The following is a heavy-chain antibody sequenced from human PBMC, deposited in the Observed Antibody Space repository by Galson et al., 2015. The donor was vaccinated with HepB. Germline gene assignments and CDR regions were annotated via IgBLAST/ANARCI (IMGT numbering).Heavy chain of an antibody. D-gene: IGHD2-2*01. Sequence: SLRLSCAASGFTFSSYAMSWVRQAPGKGLEWVSAISGSGGSTYYADSVKGRFTISRDNSKNTLYLQMNSLRAEDTAVYYCAKDRDCSSTSCQVDYLGQGTLVTVSS. J-gene: IGHJ4*02. V-gene: IGHV3-23*01. CDR2: ISGSGGST. CDR1: GFTFSSYA. CDR3: AKDRDCSSTSCQVDY.